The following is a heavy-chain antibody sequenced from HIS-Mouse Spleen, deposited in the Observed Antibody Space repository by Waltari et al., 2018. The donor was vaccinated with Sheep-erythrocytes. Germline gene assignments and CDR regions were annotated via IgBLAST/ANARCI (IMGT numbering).Heavy chain of an antibody. CDR2: IYHSGST. D-gene: IGHD3-9*01. CDR1: GYSISSGYY. Sequence: QVQLQESGPGLVKPSETLSLTCTVSGYSISSGYYWGWIRQPPGKGLGWIGSIYHSGSTYYNPSLKSRVTISVDTSKNQFSLKLSSVTAEDTAVYYCARDLGYDILTGYYSDAFDIWGQGTMVTVSS. J-gene: IGHJ3*02. CDR3: ARDLGYDILTGYYSDAFDI. V-gene: IGHV4-38-2*02.